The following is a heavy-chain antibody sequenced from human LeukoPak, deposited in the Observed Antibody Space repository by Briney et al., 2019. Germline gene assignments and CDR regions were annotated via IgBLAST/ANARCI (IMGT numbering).Heavy chain of an antibody. Sequence: PSETLSLTCTVSGGSISSYYWSWIRQPPGKGLEWIGYIYYSGSTNYNPSLKSRVTISVDTSKNQFSLKLSSVTAADTAVYYCARATSAMVRGVITAAFDYWGQGTLVTVSS. J-gene: IGHJ4*02. CDR3: ARATSAMVRGVITAAFDY. CDR2: IYYSGST. D-gene: IGHD3-10*01. V-gene: IGHV4-59*08. CDR1: GGSISSYY.